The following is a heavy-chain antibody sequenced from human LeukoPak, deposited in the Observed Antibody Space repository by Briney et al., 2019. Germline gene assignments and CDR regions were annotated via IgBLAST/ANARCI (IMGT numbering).Heavy chain of an antibody. J-gene: IGHJ4*02. CDR3: TRGSYGDYGY. V-gene: IGHV3-21*01. D-gene: IGHD4-17*01. Sequence: GGSLRLSCAASGFIFSSFTMNWVRQAPGKGLEWVSSINSGSNSIYYADSVRGRFTISRDNAKNSLYLQMNSLRAEDTAVYYCTRGSYGDYGYWGQGALVTVSS. CDR2: INSGSNSI. CDR1: GFIFSSFT.